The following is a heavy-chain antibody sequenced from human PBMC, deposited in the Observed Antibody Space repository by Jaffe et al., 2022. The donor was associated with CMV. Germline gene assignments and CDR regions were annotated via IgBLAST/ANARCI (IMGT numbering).Heavy chain of an antibody. V-gene: IGHV1-3*01. D-gene: IGHD3-9*01. CDR2: INAGNGNT. Sequence: QVQLVQSGAEVKKPGASVKVSCKASGYTFTSYAMHWVRQAPGQRLEWMGWINAGNGNTKYSQKFQGRVTITRDTSASTAYMELSSLRSEDTAVYYCARDTRVLRYFDWLFGYWGQGTLVTVSS. CDR1: GYTFTSYA. J-gene: IGHJ4*02. CDR3: ARDTRVLRYFDWLFGY.